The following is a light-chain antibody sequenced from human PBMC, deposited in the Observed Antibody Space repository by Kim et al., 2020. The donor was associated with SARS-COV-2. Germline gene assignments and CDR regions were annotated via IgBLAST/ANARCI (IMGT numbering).Light chain of an antibody. CDR3: QQYDVWPRP. Sequence: VSPGETATLSYKASQSVGRNLAWYQKKSGQAPRLLIYGAATRATGIPARFSGSGSGTEFTLTISSLQSEDVAVYYCQQYDVWPRPFGLGTKVDIK. CDR2: GAA. J-gene: IGKJ1*01. CDR1: QSVGRN. V-gene: IGKV3-15*01.